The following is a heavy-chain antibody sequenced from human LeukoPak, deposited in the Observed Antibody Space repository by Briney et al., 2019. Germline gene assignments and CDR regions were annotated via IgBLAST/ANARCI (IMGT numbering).Heavy chain of an antibody. CDR1: GGSISSGGYY. CDR2: IYYSGST. Sequence: PSQTLSLTCTVSGGSISSGGYYWSWIRQHPGKGLEWIGYIYYSGSTYYNPSLKSRVTISVDTSKNQFSLKLSSVTAADTAVYYCARGTYYYDSSPFVWGQGTLVTVSS. CDR3: ARGTYYYDSSPFV. D-gene: IGHD3-22*01. V-gene: IGHV4-31*03. J-gene: IGHJ4*02.